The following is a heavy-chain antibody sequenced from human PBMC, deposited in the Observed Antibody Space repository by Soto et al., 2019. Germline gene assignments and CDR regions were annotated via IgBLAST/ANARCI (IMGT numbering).Heavy chain of an antibody. V-gene: IGHV3-23*01. Sequence: EVQLLESGGGLVQPGGSLRLSCAASGFTFSSYAMSWVRQAPGKGLEWVSAISGSSGSTYYADSVKGRFTISRDNSKNTRYLQMNSLRAEDTAVYYCAKDSTAYSSSYDFDYWGQGTLVTVSS. CDR2: ISGSSGST. J-gene: IGHJ4*02. CDR1: GFTFSSYA. D-gene: IGHD6-6*01. CDR3: AKDSTAYSSSYDFDY.